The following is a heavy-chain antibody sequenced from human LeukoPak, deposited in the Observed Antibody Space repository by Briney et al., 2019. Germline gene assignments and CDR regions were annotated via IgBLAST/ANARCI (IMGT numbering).Heavy chain of an antibody. CDR1: GFTFSSYG. J-gene: IGHJ6*03. CDR3: TTDPVVVPAAIYGSYYYYYMDV. D-gene: IGHD2-2*01. CDR2: IRYDGSNK. Sequence: PGGSLRLSCAASGFTFSSYGMHWVRQAPGKGLEWVAFIRYDGSNKYYADSVKGRFTISRDDSKNTLYLQMNSLKTEDTAVYYCTTDPVVVPAAIYGSYYYYYMDVWGKGTTVTVSS. V-gene: IGHV3-30*02.